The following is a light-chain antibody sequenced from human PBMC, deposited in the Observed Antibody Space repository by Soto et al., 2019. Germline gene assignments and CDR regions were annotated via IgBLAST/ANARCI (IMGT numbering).Light chain of an antibody. J-gene: IGKJ1*01. V-gene: IGKV3-15*01. CDR1: QSVSSSY. CDR2: GGS. Sequence: EIVLTQSPGTLSLSPGERATLSCRASQSVSSSYLAWYQQKPGQAPRLLIYGGSSRATGIPARFSGSGSGTEFTLTINSLQSEDFAVYYCQQYNNWPRTFGQGTKVDIK. CDR3: QQYNNWPRT.